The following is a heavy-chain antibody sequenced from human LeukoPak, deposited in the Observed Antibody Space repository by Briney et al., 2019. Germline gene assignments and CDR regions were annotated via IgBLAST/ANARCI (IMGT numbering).Heavy chain of an antibody. CDR3: ARAVLATKSEHWFDS. CDR1: RYSISSGYY. D-gene: IGHD2-8*01. Sequence: SETLSLTCTVSRYSISSGYYWAWIRQPPGKGLEWIGSIYHSGSAYYNASLKGRVTISVDTSKNQFSLKVNSLTAADTAVYYCARAVLATKSEHWFDSWGQGTLVTVSS. CDR2: IYHSGSA. V-gene: IGHV4-38-2*02. J-gene: IGHJ5*01.